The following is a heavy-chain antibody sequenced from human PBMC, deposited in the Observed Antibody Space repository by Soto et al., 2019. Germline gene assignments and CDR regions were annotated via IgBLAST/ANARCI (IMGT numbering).Heavy chain of an antibody. D-gene: IGHD6-13*01. CDR3: ARGRIAAEELDAIWFDP. CDR1: GFTFSSYS. CDR2: ISSSSSYI. J-gene: IGHJ5*02. V-gene: IGHV3-21*01. Sequence: PGGSLRLSCAASGFTFSSYSMNWVRQAPGKGLEWVSSISSSSSYIYYADSVKGRFTISRDNAKNSLYLQMNSLRAEDTAVYYCARGRIAAEELDAIWFDPWGQGTLVTVSS.